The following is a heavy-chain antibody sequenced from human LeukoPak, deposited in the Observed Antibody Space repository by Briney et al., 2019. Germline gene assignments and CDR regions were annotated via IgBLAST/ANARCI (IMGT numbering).Heavy chain of an antibody. CDR3: ARALGGYYYMDV. CDR1: GGSISSGDYY. J-gene: IGHJ6*03. V-gene: IGHV4-30-4*08. D-gene: IGHD3-3*02. CDR2: IYYSGST. Sequence: SETLSLTCTVSGGSISSGDYYWSWIRQPPGKGLERLGYIYYSGSTYYNPSLKSRVTISVDTSKNQFSLKLSSVTAADTAVYYCARALGGYYYMDVWGKGTTVTVSS.